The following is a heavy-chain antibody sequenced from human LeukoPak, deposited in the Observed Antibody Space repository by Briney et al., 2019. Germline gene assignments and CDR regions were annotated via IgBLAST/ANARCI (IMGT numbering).Heavy chain of an antibody. CDR1: GFTFSSYA. J-gene: IGHJ4*02. V-gene: IGHV3-23*01. CDR3: AKARDSSGWYYFDY. D-gene: IGHD6-19*01. Sequence: GGSLRLSCAASGFTFSSYAMSWVRQAPGKGLEWVSAISGSGGSTYYADSVRGRFTISRDNSKNTLYLQMNSLRAEDTAVYYCAKARDSSGWYYFDYWGQGTLVTVSS. CDR2: ISGSGGST.